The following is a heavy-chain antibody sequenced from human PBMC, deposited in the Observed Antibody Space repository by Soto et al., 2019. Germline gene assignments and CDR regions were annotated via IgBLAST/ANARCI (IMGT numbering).Heavy chain of an antibody. CDR2: IIPIFGTA. D-gene: IGHD3-22*01. V-gene: IGHV1-69*01. Sequence: QVQLVQSGAEVKKPGSSVKVSCKASGGTFISYAISWVRQAPGQGLEWMGGIIPIFGTANYAQKFQGRVTITADESTSTAYMELSSLRSEDTAVYYCARGDPTYYYDSSGYYPDFDYWGQGTLVTVSS. CDR3: ARGDPTYYYDSSGYYPDFDY. J-gene: IGHJ4*02. CDR1: GGTFISYA.